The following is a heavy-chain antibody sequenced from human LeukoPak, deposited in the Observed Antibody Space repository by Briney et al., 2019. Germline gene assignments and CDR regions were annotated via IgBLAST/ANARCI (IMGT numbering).Heavy chain of an antibody. V-gene: IGHV3-9*03. CDR1: GFNFDDYA. Sequence: PGGSLRLSCAASGFNFDDYAMHWVRQAPGKGLEWVSGISWNSGSIGYADSVKGRFTISRDNAKNSLYLQMNSLRAEDMALYYCAKDSTGWLVGPRNRHFDYWGQGTLVTVSS. CDR3: AKDSTGWLVGPRNRHFDY. CDR2: ISWNSGSI. D-gene: IGHD6-19*01. J-gene: IGHJ4*02.